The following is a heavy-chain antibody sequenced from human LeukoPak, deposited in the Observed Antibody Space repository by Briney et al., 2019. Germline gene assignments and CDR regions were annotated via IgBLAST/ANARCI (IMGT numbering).Heavy chain of an antibody. J-gene: IGHJ4*02. Sequence: GASVKVSCKASGYTFTSYYMHWVRQAPGQGLEWMGIINPSGGSTSYAQKFQGRVTMTRDTSTSTVYMELSSLRSEDTAVYYCARLHEEYSSSSLPQFDYWGQGTLVTVSS. CDR3: ARLHEEYSSSSLPQFDY. D-gene: IGHD6-6*01. CDR2: INPSGGST. CDR1: GYTFTSYY. V-gene: IGHV1-46*01.